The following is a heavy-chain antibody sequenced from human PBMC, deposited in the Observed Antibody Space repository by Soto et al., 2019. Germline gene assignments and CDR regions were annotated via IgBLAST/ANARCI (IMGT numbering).Heavy chain of an antibody. V-gene: IGHV1-69*12. D-gene: IGHD1-1*01. CDR1: GGTFTSYI. Sequence: QVRLVQSGAEVKKPGSSVKVSCKGSGGTFTSYIITWVREAPGQGLEWIGGIIPKFATTNYAQKFRGRLTLTADEPTIMVYMELSNLRSEDTGVYYCARGRDDRFGRHYLDLDVWGQGTTVTVS. J-gene: IGHJ6*02. CDR3: ARGRDDRFGRHYLDLDV. CDR2: IIPKFATT.